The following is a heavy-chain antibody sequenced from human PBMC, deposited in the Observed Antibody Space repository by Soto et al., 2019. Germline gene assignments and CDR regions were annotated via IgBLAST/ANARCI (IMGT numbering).Heavy chain of an antibody. D-gene: IGHD3-22*01. Sequence: GGSLRLSCAASEFTFSNYAMSWVRQAPGKGLEWVSAISYGGGTTYYADSVKGRFTISRDNSKNTLYLQMNSLRAEDTAVYYCAKNPGYYYDSTGYQFDYWGQGTLVTCSS. J-gene: IGHJ4*02. CDR1: EFTFSNYA. CDR3: AKNPGYYYDSTGYQFDY. CDR2: ISYGGGTT. V-gene: IGHV3-23*01.